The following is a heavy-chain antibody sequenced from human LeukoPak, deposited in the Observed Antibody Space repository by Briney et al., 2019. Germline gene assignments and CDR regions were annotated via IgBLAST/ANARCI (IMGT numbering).Heavy chain of an antibody. V-gene: IGHV3-21*01. Sequence: GGSLRLSCAASGFTFSSYSMNWVRQAPGKGLEWVSSISSSSSSKYYADSVKGRFATSRDNAKNSLYLQMNSLRAEDTAVYYCASGWDLNWFDPWGQGTLVTVSS. CDR2: ISSSSSSK. J-gene: IGHJ5*02. D-gene: IGHD6-19*01. CDR1: GFTFSSYS. CDR3: ASGWDLNWFDP.